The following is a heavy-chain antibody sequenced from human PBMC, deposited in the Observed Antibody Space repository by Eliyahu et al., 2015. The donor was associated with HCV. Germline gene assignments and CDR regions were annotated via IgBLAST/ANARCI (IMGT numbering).Heavy chain of an antibody. D-gene: IGHD3-9*01. V-gene: IGHV3-74*01. CDR1: GFTFSSXW. J-gene: IGHJ4*02. CDR2: INSDGSST. Sequence: EVQLVESGGGLVQPGGSLXLSCAAXGFTFSSXWMHWVRQAPGKGLVWVSRINSDGSSTSYADSVKGRFTISRDNAKNTLYLQMNSLRAEDTAVYYCARSPYDILTGSWDYYFDYWGQGTLVTVSS. CDR3: ARSPYDILTGSWDYYFDY.